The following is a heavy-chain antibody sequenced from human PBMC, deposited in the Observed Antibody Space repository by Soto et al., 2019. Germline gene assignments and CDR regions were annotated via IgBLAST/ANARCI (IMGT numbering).Heavy chain of an antibody. Sequence: HPGGSLRLSCAASGFTFSSYAMHWVRQAPGKGLEWVAVISYDGSNKYYADSVKGRFTISRDNSKNTLYLQMNSLRAEDTAVYYCARKGYYDSSGYTVFDYWGQGTLVTVSS. CDR3: ARKGYYDSSGYTVFDY. CDR1: GFTFSSYA. V-gene: IGHV3-30-3*01. J-gene: IGHJ4*02. CDR2: ISYDGSNK. D-gene: IGHD3-22*01.